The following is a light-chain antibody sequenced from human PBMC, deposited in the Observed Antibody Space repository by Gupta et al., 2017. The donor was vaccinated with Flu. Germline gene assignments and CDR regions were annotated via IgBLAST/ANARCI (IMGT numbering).Light chain of an antibody. CDR1: QCCVGRSNSKSY. J-gene: IGKJ2*01. CDR3: QQDDSFPVT. V-gene: IGKV4-1*01. CDR2: GAS. Sequence: SLGARASSNCKSSQCCVGRSNSKSYSAGYQQTPRQSPKVLIYGASTRGSGVPDRFSGSGSGTDFTLTISSLQAEDVAVYYCQQDDSFPVTFGQGTKVEIK.